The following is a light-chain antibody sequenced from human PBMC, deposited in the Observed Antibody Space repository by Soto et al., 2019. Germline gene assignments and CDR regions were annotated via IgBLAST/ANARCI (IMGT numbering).Light chain of an antibody. Sequence: QSVLTQPPSASWSPGQSVTISCTGTSSDIGGYNYVSWYQQHPGKAPKLMIYEVSKRPSGVPDRFSGSKSGNTASLTVSGLQAEDEADYYCSSYAGSNNYVFGSGTKLTVL. CDR1: SSDIGGYNY. V-gene: IGLV2-8*01. CDR3: SSYAGSNNYV. J-gene: IGLJ1*01. CDR2: EVS.